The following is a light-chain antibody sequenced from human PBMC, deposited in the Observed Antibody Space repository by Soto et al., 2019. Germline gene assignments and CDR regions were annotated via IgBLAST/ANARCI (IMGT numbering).Light chain of an antibody. Sequence: LTQPASVSWSPGQSITISCTGSSSDVGDYNYVSWYQQHPGKAPKLMIYEVSNRPSGVSNRFSGSKSGNTASLTISGLQAEDETDYYCFSYTSSGTYVFGTGTKVTVL. CDR1: SSDVGDYNY. J-gene: IGLJ1*01. CDR2: EVS. CDR3: FSYTSSGTYV. V-gene: IGLV2-14*01.